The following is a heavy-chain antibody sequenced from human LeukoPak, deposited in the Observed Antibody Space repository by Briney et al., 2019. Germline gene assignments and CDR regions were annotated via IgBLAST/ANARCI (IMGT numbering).Heavy chain of an antibody. J-gene: IGHJ6*02. CDR2: IYTSGST. CDR1: GGSISSGSYY. CDR3: ARRANGMDV. Sequence: SETLSLTCTVSGGSISSGSYYWSWIRQPAGKGLEWIGRIYTSGSTYYNPSLKSRVTISVDTSKNQFSLKLSSVTAADTAVYYCARRANGMDVWGQGTTVTVSS. V-gene: IGHV4-61*02.